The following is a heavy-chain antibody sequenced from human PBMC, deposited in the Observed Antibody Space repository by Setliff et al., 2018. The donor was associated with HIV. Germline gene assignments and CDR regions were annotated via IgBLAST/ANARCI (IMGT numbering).Heavy chain of an antibody. Sequence: SETLSLTCTVSGGSLSSYYWSWIRQPAGKGLEWIGRIYSSGSTTYNPSLKSRLTMSVDTSKNKFSLKLTSVTAADTAVYYCARSGSYVGPIQHWGQGTLVAVSS. J-gene: IGHJ1*01. D-gene: IGHD3-10*02. V-gene: IGHV4-4*07. CDR1: GGSLSSYY. CDR3: ARSGSYVGPIQH. CDR2: IYSSGST.